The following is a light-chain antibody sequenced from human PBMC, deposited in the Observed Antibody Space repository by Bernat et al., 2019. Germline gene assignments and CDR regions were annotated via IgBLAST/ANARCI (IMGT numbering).Light chain of an antibody. CDR3: SSYTSSSTLV. CDR2: DVR. CDR1: SSDVGGYNY. Sequence: QSALTQPASVSGSPGQSITISCTGTSSDVGGYNYVSWYQQHPGRVPKLMIYDVRDRPSGISNRFSGSKSGNTASLTISGLLDEDEADYYCSSYTSSSTLVFGGGTRLTVL. V-gene: IGLV2-14*03. J-gene: IGLJ3*02.